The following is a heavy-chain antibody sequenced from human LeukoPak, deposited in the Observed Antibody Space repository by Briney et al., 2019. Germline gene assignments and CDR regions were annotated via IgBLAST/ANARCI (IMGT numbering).Heavy chain of an antibody. CDR3: ARGRMDGGSWGLGYQVDP. CDR2: IKQDGSEK. D-gene: IGHD2-15*01. CDR1: GFTFSSYW. V-gene: IGHV3-7*01. J-gene: IGHJ5*02. Sequence: GGSLRLSCAASGFTFSSYWMSWVRQAPGKGLEWVANIKQDGSEKYYVDSVKGRFTISRDNAKNSLYLQMNSLRAEDTAVYYCARGRMDGGSWGLGYQVDPWGQGTLVTVSS.